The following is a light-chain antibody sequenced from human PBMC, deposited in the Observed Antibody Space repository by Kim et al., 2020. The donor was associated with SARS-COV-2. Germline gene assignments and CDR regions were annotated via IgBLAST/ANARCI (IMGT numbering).Light chain of an antibody. J-gene: IGLJ1*01. CDR2: QDS. CDR3: QAWDSSTYV. Sequence: VSPGQTASITCSGDKLGDKYACWYQQKPGQSPVLVIYQDSKRPSGIPERFSGDNSGNTATLTISGTQGMDEADYYCQAWDSSTYVFGTGTKVTVL. CDR1: KLGDKY. V-gene: IGLV3-1*01.